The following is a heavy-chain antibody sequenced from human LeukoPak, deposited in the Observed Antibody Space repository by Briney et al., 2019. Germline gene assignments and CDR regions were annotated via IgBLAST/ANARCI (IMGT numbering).Heavy chain of an antibody. CDR3: ARDLNYYGSGSSTDY. D-gene: IGHD3-10*01. V-gene: IGHV3-21*01. CDR1: GFTFSSYS. CDR2: ISSSSSYI. J-gene: IGHJ4*02. Sequence: GGSLRLSCAASGFTFSSYSMNWVRQAPGKGLEWVSSISSSSSYIYYADSVKGRFTISRDNAKNSLYLQMNSLRAEDTAVYYCARDLNYYGSGSSTDYWGQGTLVTVPS.